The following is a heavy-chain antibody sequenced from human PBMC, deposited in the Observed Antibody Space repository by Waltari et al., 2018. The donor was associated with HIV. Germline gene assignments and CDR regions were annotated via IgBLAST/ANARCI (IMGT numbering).Heavy chain of an antibody. V-gene: IGHV1-2*02. CDR2: INPNSGGT. CDR1: GYTFTGYY. D-gene: IGHD1-26*01. Sequence: QMQLVQSGAEVKKPGASVKVSCKASGYTFTGYYMHWVRQAPGQGLEWMGWINPNSGGTNYAQKFQGRVTMTRDTSISTAYMELNSLRSDDTAVYYCARDPRGSWGAFDIWGQGTMVTVSS. CDR3: ARDPRGSWGAFDI. J-gene: IGHJ3*02.